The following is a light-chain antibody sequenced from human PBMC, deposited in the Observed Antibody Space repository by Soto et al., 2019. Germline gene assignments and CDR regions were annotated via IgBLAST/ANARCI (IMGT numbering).Light chain of an antibody. Sequence: EIVLTQSPGTLSLSPGERATLSCRASQSVSSSYLAWYQQKPGQAPRLLIYGASSRATGIPDRFSGSGSGTDFTLTISSLEPADFAVYYCQQYDSSPLTFGGGTKVEIK. CDR3: QQYDSSPLT. J-gene: IGKJ4*01. V-gene: IGKV3-20*01. CDR1: QSVSSSY. CDR2: GAS.